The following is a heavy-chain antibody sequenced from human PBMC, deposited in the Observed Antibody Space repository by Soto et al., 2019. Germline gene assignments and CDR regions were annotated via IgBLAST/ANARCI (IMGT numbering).Heavy chain of an antibody. CDR2: INAGNGNT. CDR3: ARAVAVPADFDY. V-gene: IGHV1-3*05. D-gene: IGHD6-19*01. J-gene: IGHJ4*02. CDR1: GYTFTGYA. Sequence: QVQLVQSGAEEKKPGASVKVSCKASGYTFTGYAMHWVRQAPGQRLEWMGWINAGNGNTKYSQKFQGRVTITRNTSASTAYMALSGLRSEDTAVYYCARAVAVPADFDYWGQGTLVTVSS.